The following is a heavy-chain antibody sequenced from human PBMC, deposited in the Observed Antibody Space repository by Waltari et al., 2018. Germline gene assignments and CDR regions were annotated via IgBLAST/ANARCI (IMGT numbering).Heavy chain of an antibody. D-gene: IGHD3-22*01. V-gene: IGHV4-34*01. CDR1: GGSFSGYY. J-gene: IGHJ4*02. CDR3: ARVYYYDSSGYYFDY. CDR2: INHSGST. Sequence: QVQLQQWGAGLLKPSETLSLTCAVYGGSFSGYYWSWIRQPPGKGLEWIGEINHSGSTNYNPSRKSRVTISVDTSKNQFSLKLSSVTAADTAVYYCARVYYYDSSGYYFDYWGQGTLVTVSS.